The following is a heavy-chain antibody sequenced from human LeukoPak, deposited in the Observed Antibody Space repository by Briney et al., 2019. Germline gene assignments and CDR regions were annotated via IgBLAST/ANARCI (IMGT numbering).Heavy chain of an antibody. V-gene: IGHV4-34*01. CDR3: ARGSIYYGDSSAYFDY. Sequence: PSETLSLTCSVYGGSFSGYFWTYIRQPPGKGLEWIGEINHRGSTSYNPSLKSRVTISRDTSKNQFSLRLTSVTAADTAVYHCARGSIYYGDSSAYFDYWGQGSLVTVSS. CDR2: INHRGST. D-gene: IGHD3-22*01. J-gene: IGHJ4*02. CDR1: GGSFSGYF.